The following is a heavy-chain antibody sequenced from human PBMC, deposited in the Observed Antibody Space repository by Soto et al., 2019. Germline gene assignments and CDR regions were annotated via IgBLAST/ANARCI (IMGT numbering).Heavy chain of an antibody. CDR3: AKDAVLWFGESAMGY. D-gene: IGHD3-10*01. CDR2: ISTSGGNT. Sequence: VQLLESGGGLVQPGGSLRLACTASGFTFSNYGMSWVRQAPGKGLEWVSSISTSGGNTYYADSVKGRFTISRDNSKKTLYLQMNSLRAEDTAVYYCAKDAVLWFGESAMGYWGQGTLDTVSS. V-gene: IGHV3-23*01. CDR1: GFTFSNYG. J-gene: IGHJ4*02.